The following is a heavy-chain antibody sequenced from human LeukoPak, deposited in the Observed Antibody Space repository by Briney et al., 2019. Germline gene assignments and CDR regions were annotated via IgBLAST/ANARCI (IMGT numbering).Heavy chain of an antibody. CDR3: ARGRQPPDEGAFDI. V-gene: IGHV3-13*01. CDR1: GFTFSSYD. J-gene: IGHJ3*02. Sequence: PGGSLRLSCAASGFTFSSYDMHWVRQATGKGLEWVSAIGTAGDTYYPGSVKGRFTISRENAKNSLYLQMNSLRAGDTAVYYCARGRQPPDEGAFDIWGQGTMVTVSS. D-gene: IGHD1-14*01. CDR2: IGTAGDT.